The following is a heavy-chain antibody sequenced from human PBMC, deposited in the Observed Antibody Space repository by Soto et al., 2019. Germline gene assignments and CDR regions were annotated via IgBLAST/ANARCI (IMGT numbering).Heavy chain of an antibody. Sequence: EVQLVESGGGLVKPGGSLRLSCAASGFTFSSYSMNWVRQAPGKGLEWVSSISSSSSYIYYAASVKGRFTISRDNAKNSLYLQMNSLRAEDTAVYYCARASSSSTNWFDPWGQGTLVTVSS. CDR3: ARASSSSTNWFDP. J-gene: IGHJ5*02. CDR2: ISSSSSYI. CDR1: GFTFSSYS. D-gene: IGHD6-13*01. V-gene: IGHV3-21*01.